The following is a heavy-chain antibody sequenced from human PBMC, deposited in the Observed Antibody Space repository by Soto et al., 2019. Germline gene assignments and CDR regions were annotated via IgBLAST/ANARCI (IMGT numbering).Heavy chain of an antibody. CDR3: ARGLEWIGNFAPVQH. CDR2: IYYSGTT. J-gene: IGHJ1*01. Sequence: PSETLSLTCAVSGYSISSSNWWGWIRQPPGKGLEWIGYIYYSGTTYYNPSLKSRVTMSVDTSKNQFSLKLSSVTAADTAVFFFARGLEWIGNFAPVQHWGQGTLVTVSS. D-gene: IGHD1-1*01. V-gene: IGHV4-28*03. CDR1: GYSISSSNW.